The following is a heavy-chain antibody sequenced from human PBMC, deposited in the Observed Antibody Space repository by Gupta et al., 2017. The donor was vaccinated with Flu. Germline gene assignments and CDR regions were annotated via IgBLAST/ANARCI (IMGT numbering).Heavy chain of an antibody. CDR2: IGTAADT. Sequence: EVPLVESGGGLLQPGGSMRLSCAASGFPFRTYDLHWVRQSPGKGLEWLSAIGTAADTFYPGSVNGRFTISRENAKSSLYLHMGSLTAGDTAAYYCVRGLGADYTAWGYFDYWGPGVFVTVSS. J-gene: IGHJ4*01. V-gene: IGHV3-13*01. D-gene: IGHD5-18*01. CDR1: GFPFRTYD. CDR3: VRGLGADYTAWGYFDY.